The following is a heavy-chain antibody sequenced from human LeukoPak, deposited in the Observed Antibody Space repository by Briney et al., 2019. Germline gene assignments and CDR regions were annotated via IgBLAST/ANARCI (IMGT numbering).Heavy chain of an antibody. V-gene: IGHV4-59*12. Sequence: SETLSLTCNVSGGSIRGYYWSWIRQPPGKGLEWIGYIYSSGSTNYNPSLKSRVTMSVDTSKNQFSLKVSSVTAADTAVYYCAREWELVYDYWGQGTLVTVSS. CDR1: GGSIRGYY. CDR3: AREWELVYDY. D-gene: IGHD1-26*01. CDR2: IYSSGST. J-gene: IGHJ4*02.